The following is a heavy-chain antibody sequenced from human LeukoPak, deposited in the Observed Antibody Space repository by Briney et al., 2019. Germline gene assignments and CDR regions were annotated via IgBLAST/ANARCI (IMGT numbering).Heavy chain of an antibody. CDR1: GGSISGSSYY. CDR3: ARGGYDILTGYGFDY. D-gene: IGHD3-9*01. Sequence: SETLSLTCTVSGGSISGSSYYWGWIRQPPGKGLEWIGSIYYSGSTYYNPSLKSRVTISVDTSKNQFSLKLSSVTAADTAVYYCARGGYDILTGYGFDYWGQGTLVTVSS. V-gene: IGHV4-39*07. CDR2: IYYSGST. J-gene: IGHJ4*02.